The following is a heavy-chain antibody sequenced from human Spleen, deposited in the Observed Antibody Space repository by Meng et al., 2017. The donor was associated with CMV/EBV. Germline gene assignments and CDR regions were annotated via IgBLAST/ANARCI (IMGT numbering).Heavy chain of an antibody. CDR1: AGSTHA. CDR3: ATVKTDNGDNSVAFDS. D-gene: IGHD6-25*01. CDR2: MNNASGFT. J-gene: IGHJ4*02. Sequence: AGSTHAIGKGRQATGERLEWVGWMNNASGFTADEKGFEGRVTMTRETSIAATDMTLRSQRSEDSAIYSCATVKTDNGDNSVAFDSWGQGTLVTVSS. V-gene: IGHV1-8*01.